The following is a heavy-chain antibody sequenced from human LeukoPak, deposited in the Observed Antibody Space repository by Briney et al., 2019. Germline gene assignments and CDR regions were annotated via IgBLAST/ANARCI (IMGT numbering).Heavy chain of an antibody. J-gene: IGHJ6*02. CDR3: ARGGGFPYYYYGMDV. D-gene: IGHD2-15*01. CDR1: GGSFSGYY. Sequence: PSETLSLTRAVYGGSFSGYYWSWIRQPPGKGLEWIGEINHSGSTNYNPSLKSRVTISVDTSKNQFSLKLSSVTAADTAVYYCARGGGFPYYYYGMDVWGQGTTVTVSS. V-gene: IGHV4-34*01. CDR2: INHSGST.